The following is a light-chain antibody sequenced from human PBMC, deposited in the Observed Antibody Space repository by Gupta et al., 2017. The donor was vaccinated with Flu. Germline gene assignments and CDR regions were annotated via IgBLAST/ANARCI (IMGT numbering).Light chain of an antibody. CDR2: GAT. Sequence: EIVLTQSPGILSLSPGERGTLSCRASQSVGSSYLAWYQQKPGQAPRLLIYGATGRAAGIPDRFSGSGSGTDFTLTISRLEPEDFAMYYCQQYGTSPRTFGQGTKVEIK. CDR1: QSVGSSY. CDR3: QQYGTSPRT. V-gene: IGKV3-20*01. J-gene: IGKJ1*01.